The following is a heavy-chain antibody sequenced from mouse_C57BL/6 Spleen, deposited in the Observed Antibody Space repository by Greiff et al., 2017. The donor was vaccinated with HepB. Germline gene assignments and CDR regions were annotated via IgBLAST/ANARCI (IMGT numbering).Heavy chain of an antibody. CDR3: ARRQLRPLYAMDY. CDR1: GYAFSSSW. D-gene: IGHD3-2*02. Sequence: LLESGPELVKPGASVKISCKASGYAFSSSWMNWVKQRPGKGLEWIGRIYPGDGDTNYNGKFKGKATLTADKSSSTAYMQLSSLTSEDSAVYFCARRQLRPLYAMDYWGQGTSVTVSS. CDR2: IYPGDGDT. J-gene: IGHJ4*01. V-gene: IGHV1-82*01.